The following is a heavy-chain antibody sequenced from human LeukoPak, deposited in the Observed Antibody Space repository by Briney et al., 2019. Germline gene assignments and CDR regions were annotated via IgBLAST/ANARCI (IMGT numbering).Heavy chain of an antibody. D-gene: IGHD4-11*01. J-gene: IGHJ4*02. CDR3: ARHDYSNPRLDY. Sequence: SETLSLTCTVSGGSISSYYWSWIRQPPGKGLEWIGYISYSGYTNYNPSLKSRVTMSVDTSKNKFSLRLSSVTAADTAVYYCARHDYSNPRLDYWGQGTLVTVSS. CDR1: GGSISSYY. V-gene: IGHV4-59*08. CDR2: ISYSGYT.